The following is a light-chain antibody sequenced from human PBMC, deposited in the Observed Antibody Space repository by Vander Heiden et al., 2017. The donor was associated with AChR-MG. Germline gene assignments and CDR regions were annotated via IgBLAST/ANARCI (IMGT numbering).Light chain of an antibody. Sequence: QSVLPQAPPASGTPGQGVTISCSGSSSNPGNRPTPWYQQTPGTAPKLVIYSNNQRPSGVPDRCSGSQSGTSASLAISGLLSEDAADYDCAAWDDSLNAVVFGGRTRLTVL. V-gene: IGLV1-44*01. CDR3: AAWDDSLNAVV. CDR2: SNN. J-gene: IGLJ2*01. CDR1: SSNPGNRP.